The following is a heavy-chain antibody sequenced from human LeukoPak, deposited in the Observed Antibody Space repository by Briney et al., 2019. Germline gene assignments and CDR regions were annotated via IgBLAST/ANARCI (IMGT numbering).Heavy chain of an antibody. Sequence: SETLSLTCIVSGGSIRSANFFWGWFRQPPGKGPEWIGTIDYTGRTFYSPSVTSRVTVSLDTSKNQLSLRLTSMTAADTAVYYCARQPEIEYSYGFGDYWGQGRLVTVTS. D-gene: IGHD5-18*01. CDR1: GGSIRSANFF. J-gene: IGHJ4*02. CDR3: ARQPEIEYSYGFGDY. V-gene: IGHV4-39*01. CDR2: IDYTGRT.